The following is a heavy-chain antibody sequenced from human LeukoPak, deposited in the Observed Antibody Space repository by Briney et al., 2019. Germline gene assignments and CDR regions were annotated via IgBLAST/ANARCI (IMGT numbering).Heavy chain of an antibody. V-gene: IGHV1-2*02. CDR2: INPNSGGT. J-gene: IGHJ4*02. D-gene: IGHD3-10*01. Sequence: GASVKVSCTASGYTFTGYYMHWVRQAPGQGLEWMGWINPNSGGTNYAQKFQGRVTMTRDTSISTAYMELSRLRSDDTAVYYCARDLWFGELFIPFDYWGQGTLVTVSS. CDR3: ARDLWFGELFIPFDY. CDR1: GYTFTGYY.